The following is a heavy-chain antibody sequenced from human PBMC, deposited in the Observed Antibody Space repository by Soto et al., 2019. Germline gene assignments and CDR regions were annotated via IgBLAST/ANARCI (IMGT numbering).Heavy chain of an antibody. CDR1: GGSISRNY. D-gene: IGHD6-19*01. CDR3: AQTMVARTPFFDH. CDR2: IYSTGAT. V-gene: IGHV4-4*07. J-gene: IGHJ4*02. Sequence: QVQLQESGPGLVKPSETLSLNCTGSGGSISRNYWSWIRQPAGKGLEWIGRIYSTGATNYNPSLKSRVSLSVDTSRNQFSLKLTSVTAADTAIYYCAQTMVARTPFFDHWGQGTPVTVSS.